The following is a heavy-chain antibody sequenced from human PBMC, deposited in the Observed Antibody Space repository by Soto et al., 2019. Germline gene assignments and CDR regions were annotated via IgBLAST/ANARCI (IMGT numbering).Heavy chain of an antibody. CDR2: IWYDGSNK. D-gene: IGHD3-3*01. Sequence: QVQLVESGGGVVQPGRSLRLSCAASGFTFSSYGMHWVRQAPGKGLEWVAVIWYDGSNKYYADSVKGRFTISRDNSKNTLYLQMNSLRAEDTAVYYCAREGGYDFWSAYDVDYWGQGTLVHVSS. CDR3: AREGGYDFWSAYDVDY. J-gene: IGHJ4*02. CDR1: GFTFSSYG. V-gene: IGHV3-33*01.